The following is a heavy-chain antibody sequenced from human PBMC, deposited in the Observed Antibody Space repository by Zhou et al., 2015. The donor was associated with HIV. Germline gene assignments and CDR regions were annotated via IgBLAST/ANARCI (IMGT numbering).Heavy chain of an antibody. J-gene: IGHJ4*02. V-gene: IGHV1-69*06. CDR3: ATDDIGGYHSFNY. Sequence: QVQLVQSGTEVKKPGSSVKVSCKASGGTFSDSDIAWVRQAPGQGPEWMGTLTPMFTRADYSRKFRGRVTMTADMSTDTGYMELRTLRSDDAAIYYCATDDIGGYHSFNYWGQGTLVSVSS. CDR1: GGTFSDSD. CDR2: LTPMFTRA. D-gene: IGHD3-22*01.